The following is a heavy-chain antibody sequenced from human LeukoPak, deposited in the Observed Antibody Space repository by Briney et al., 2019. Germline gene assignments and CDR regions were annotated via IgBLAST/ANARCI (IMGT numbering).Heavy chain of an antibody. J-gene: IGHJ5*02. CDR1: GGSLSSYY. Sequence: SETLSLTCTVSGGSLSSYYWGWIRQPPGKGLEWIGSIYYSGSTYYNPSLKSRVTISVDTSKNQFSLKLSSVTAADTAVYYCATVRAPIITIFGVVGGFDPWGQGTLVTVSS. CDR2: IYYSGST. CDR3: ATVRAPIITIFGVVGGFDP. D-gene: IGHD3-3*01. V-gene: IGHV4-39*01.